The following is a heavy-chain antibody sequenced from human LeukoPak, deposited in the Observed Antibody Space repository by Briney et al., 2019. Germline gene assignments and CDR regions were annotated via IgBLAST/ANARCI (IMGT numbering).Heavy chain of an antibody. V-gene: IGHV5-51*01. D-gene: IGHD6-6*01. CDR1: GFSFNTYW. Sequence: GESLKISFKGSGFSFNTYWIGWVRQMPGKGLEWMGIIYAGDSDTRYSPSFQGQVTISVDKSISTAYLQWGSLKASDTAMYYCAREGRSSSPMDYWGQGTLVTVSS. CDR2: IYAGDSDT. J-gene: IGHJ4*02. CDR3: AREGRSSSPMDY.